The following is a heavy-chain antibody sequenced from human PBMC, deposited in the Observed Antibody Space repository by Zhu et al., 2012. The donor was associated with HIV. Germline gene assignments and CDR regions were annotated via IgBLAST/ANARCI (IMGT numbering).Heavy chain of an antibody. CDR1: HYSVSSAYY. Sequence: QVQLQESGPGLVKPSETLSLICTVSHYSVSSAYYWGWVRQPPGKGLEWIGNIFHTGSTDSNPSLKSRVSISVDTSKNQFSLKLSSVTPADTALYYCARSTVTTSGAFDIWGQGTNGHRLS. D-gene: IGHD4-17*01. CDR3: ARSTVTTSGAFDI. J-gene: IGHJ3*02. CDR2: IFHTGST. V-gene: IGHV4-38-2*02.